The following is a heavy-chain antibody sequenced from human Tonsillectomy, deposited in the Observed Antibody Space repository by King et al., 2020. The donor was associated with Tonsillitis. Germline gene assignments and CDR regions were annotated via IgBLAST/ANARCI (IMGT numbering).Heavy chain of an antibody. CDR3: ARGDSGYDWGFDY. Sequence: VQLVESGAEVKKPGESLKISCKGSGYSFTTYWIGWVRQMPGKGLEWMGIIYPGDSDTRYSPSFQGQVTISADKSIRIAHLQWSSLKASDTAMYYCARGDSGYDWGFDYWGQGTLVTVSS. CDR1: GYSFTTYW. V-gene: IGHV5-51*01. CDR2: IYPGDSDT. J-gene: IGHJ4*02. D-gene: IGHD5-12*01.